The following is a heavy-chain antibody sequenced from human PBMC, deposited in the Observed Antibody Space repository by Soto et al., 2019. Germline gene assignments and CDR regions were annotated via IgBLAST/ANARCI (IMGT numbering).Heavy chain of an antibody. J-gene: IGHJ5*02. CDR2: IHASGNT. V-gene: IGHV4-4*07. CDR1: GGSLNNFY. Sequence: LSLTCSVSGGSLNNFYWNWIRQTAGKGLEWIGRIHASGNTNYNPSLKSRATLSVDTSKNQFSLKVRSVTAADTAVYYCARSSHKESWFDPWGQGTLVTVSS. D-gene: IGHD6-19*01. CDR3: ARSSHKESWFDP.